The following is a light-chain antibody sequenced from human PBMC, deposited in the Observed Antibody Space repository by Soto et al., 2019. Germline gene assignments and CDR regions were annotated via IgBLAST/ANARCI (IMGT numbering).Light chain of an antibody. J-gene: IGKJ2*01. V-gene: IGKV1-33*01. CDR1: QDISNR. Sequence: DIQMTQSPSSLSASVGDRITITCQASQDISNRLNWYHQKPGKAPNLLIYDGSNLAAGVPSGFSGSGSGTHFTFTISSLQTEDIGTYYCQNCFTVPYTFGQGTKLEIK. CDR3: QNCFTVPYT. CDR2: DGS.